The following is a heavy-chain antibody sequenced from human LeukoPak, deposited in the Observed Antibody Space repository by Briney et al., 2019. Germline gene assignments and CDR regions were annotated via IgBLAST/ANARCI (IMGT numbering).Heavy chain of an antibody. J-gene: IGHJ5*02. D-gene: IGHD3-22*01. CDR1: GGSISSGDYY. CDR3: ARVRPVITYYYDSSGYYFSP. V-gene: IGHV4-30-4*01. CDR2: IYYSGST. Sequence: TSQTLSLTCTVSGGSISSGDYYWRWIRQPPGKGLEWIGYIYYSGSTYYNPSLKSRVTISVDTSKNQFSLKLSSVTAADTAVYYCARVRPVITYYYDSSGYYFSPWGQGTLVTVSS.